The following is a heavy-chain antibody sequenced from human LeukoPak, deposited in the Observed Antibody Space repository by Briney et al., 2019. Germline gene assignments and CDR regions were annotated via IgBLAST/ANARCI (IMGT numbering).Heavy chain of an antibody. CDR1: GFTVSSNY. CDR3: ARDRHYYESSGFYPEAFDI. V-gene: IGHV3-30*01. J-gene: IGHJ3*02. D-gene: IGHD3-22*01. Sequence: GGSLRLSCAASGFTVSSNYMSWVRQAPGKGLEWVASFSYDGSKKNYADSVKGRFTISRDTSRNTLYLQMNSLRLDDTAVYYCARDRHYYESSGFYPEAFDIWGQGTMVTVSS. CDR2: FSYDGSKK.